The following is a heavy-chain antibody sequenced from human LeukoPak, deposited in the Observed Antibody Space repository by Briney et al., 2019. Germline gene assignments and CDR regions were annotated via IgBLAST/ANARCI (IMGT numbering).Heavy chain of an antibody. D-gene: IGHD5-18*01. CDR2: ISDGGST. J-gene: IGHJ1*01. Sequence: SETLSLTCTVSGGSISGYYWSWIRQPPGKGLEWIGYISDGGSTNYNPSLTSRVTISVDTSKKQFSLKMTSVTAADTAVYYCARDTRNTYGYFQDFQHWGQGTLVTVSS. CDR1: GGSISGYY. V-gene: IGHV4-59*13. CDR3: ARDTRNTYGYFQDFQH.